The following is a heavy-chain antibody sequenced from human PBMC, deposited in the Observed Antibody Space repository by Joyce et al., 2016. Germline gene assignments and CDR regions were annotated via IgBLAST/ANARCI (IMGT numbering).Heavy chain of an antibody. Sequence: QVQLQESGPGLVKPSETLSLACTVSGGSVSSRSYYWSWIRQPPGKGLEYIGYIYDSGSTNYHPSLRGRVTISVDTSKNQFSLKLSSVTAADTAVYYCARGWLSSGYSPWGQGTLVTVSS. CDR2: IYDSGST. CDR3: ARGWLSSGYSP. CDR1: GGSVSSRSYY. D-gene: IGHD3-22*01. V-gene: IGHV4-61*01. J-gene: IGHJ5*02.